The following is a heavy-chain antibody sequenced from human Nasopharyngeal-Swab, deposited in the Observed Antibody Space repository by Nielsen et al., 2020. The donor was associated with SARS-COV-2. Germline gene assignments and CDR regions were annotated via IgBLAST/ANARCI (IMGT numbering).Heavy chain of an antibody. J-gene: IGHJ4*02. V-gene: IGHV3-30-3*01. D-gene: IGHD3-9*01. CDR3: ASCRVFRLADYFDY. CDR1: GFSVSSNY. CDR2: ISYDGSNK. Sequence: GESLKISCAAPGFSVSSNYMSWVRQAPGKGLEWVAVISYDGSNKYYADSVKGRFTISRDNSKNTLYLQMNSLRAEDTAVYYCASCRVFRLADYFDYWGQGTLVTVSS.